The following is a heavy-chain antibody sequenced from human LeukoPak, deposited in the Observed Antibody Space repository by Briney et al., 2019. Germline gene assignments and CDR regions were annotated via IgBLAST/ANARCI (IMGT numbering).Heavy chain of an antibody. Sequence: GRSLRLSCAASGFTFSSYGMHWVRQAPGKGLEWVAVIWYDGSNRYYADSVKGRFTISRDNSKNTLYLQMNSLRAEDTAVYYCAKGPRDSGGWNYLDYWGQGTLVTVSS. D-gene: IGHD6-19*01. CDR1: GFTFSSYG. CDR2: IWYDGSNR. V-gene: IGHV3-33*06. CDR3: AKGPRDSGGWNYLDY. J-gene: IGHJ4*02.